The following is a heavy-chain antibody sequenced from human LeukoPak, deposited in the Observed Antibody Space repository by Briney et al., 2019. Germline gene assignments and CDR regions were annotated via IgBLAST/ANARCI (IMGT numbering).Heavy chain of an antibody. CDR2: ISGDSTYI. J-gene: IGHJ4*02. CDR3: ARVSGRLERQSDLDY. V-gene: IGHV3-21*01. Sequence: GGSLRLSCAASGFTFAIYSMNWVRQAPGKGLEWVSSISGDSTYIYNAGSVKGRFTISRDNAQASLYLQMISLRADDTAVSYCARVSGRLERQSDLDYWGQGTLVIVSS. D-gene: IGHD1-1*01. CDR1: GFTFAIYS.